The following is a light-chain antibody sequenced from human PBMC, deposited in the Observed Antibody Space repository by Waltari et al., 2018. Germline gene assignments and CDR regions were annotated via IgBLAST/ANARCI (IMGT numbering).Light chain of an antibody. CDR1: QSIRNW. CDR3: QQYNNYWET. V-gene: IGKV1-5*03. J-gene: IGKJ1*01. Sequence: DIQMTQSPSTLSASVGDRVTITCRASQSIRNWVAWYQQKPGKAPKLLIYKASSLESGVPARFTGSGSGTEFTLTISSLQPEDSATDYCQQYNNYWETFGQGTRVEIK. CDR2: KAS.